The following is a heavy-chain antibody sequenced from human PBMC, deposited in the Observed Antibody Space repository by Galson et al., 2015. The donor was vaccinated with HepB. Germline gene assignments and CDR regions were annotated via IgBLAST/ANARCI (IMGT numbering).Heavy chain of an antibody. V-gene: IGHV3-53*01. Sequence: SLRLSCAASGFTVSSSYMSWVRQVPGKGLEWVAVIHSGGVTYYADSVKGRFTISRDNSKNTLYLQMNSLRAEDTAVYYCARERSYYYYYMDVWGKGTTVTVSS. D-gene: IGHD3-16*01. CDR1: GFTVSSSY. CDR2: IHSGGVT. CDR3: ARERSYYYYYMDV. J-gene: IGHJ6*03.